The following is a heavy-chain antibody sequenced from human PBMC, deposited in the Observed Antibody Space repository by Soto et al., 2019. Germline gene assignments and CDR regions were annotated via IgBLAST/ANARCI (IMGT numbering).Heavy chain of an antibody. V-gene: IGHV3-11*01. CDR3: ARAYSDAFDI. CDR2: ISSSGTGI. CDR1: GFTFRDYY. J-gene: IGHJ3*02. Sequence: ESGGGLVKPGGSLRLSCAASGFTFRDYYMTWIRQAPGKGLEWVSYISSSGTGIYYPDSVKGRFTISRDNAKNSLYLQMGGLRAEDTAVYYCARAYSDAFDIWGQGTMVTVSS. D-gene: IGHD2-15*01.